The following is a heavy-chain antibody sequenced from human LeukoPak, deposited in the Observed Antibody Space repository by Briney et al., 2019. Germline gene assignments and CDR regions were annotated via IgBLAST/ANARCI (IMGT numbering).Heavy chain of an antibody. CDR2: INPNSGGT. CDR3: ARDRVIVVVPAAMTHNWFDP. D-gene: IGHD2-2*01. CDR1: GYTFTGYY. J-gene: IGHJ5*02. V-gene: IGHV1-2*02. Sequence: ASVKVSCKASGYTFTGYYMHWVRQAPGQGLEWMGWINPNSGGTNYAQKFQGRVTMTRDTSISTAYMELSRLRSDDTAMYYCARDRVIVVVPAAMTHNWFDPWGQGTLVTVSS.